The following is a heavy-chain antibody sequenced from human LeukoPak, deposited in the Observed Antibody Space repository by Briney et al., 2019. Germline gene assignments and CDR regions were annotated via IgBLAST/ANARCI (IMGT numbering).Heavy chain of an antibody. D-gene: IGHD1-26*01. Sequence: SETLSLTCAVSGVAISRGGYAWNWIRQPPGKGLEWIAYIYHSGTTYYNPSLKSRVTISVDTSKNQYSLKLSSVTAADTAVYYCARDGSPPHYYYYMDVWGKGTTVTISS. J-gene: IGHJ6*03. CDR2: IYHSGTT. CDR3: ARDGSPPHYYYYMDV. V-gene: IGHV4-30-2*01. CDR1: GVAISRGGYA.